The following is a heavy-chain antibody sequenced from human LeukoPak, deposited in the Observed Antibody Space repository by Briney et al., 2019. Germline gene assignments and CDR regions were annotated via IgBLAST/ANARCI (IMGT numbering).Heavy chain of an antibody. D-gene: IGHD3-10*01. V-gene: IGHV3-30-3*01. J-gene: IGHJ6*02. CDR1: GFTVSSNY. CDR2: ISYDGSNK. CDR3: ARDQGWFGAGDNYYGMDV. Sequence: GGSLRLSCAASGFTVSSNYMNWVRQAPGKGLEWVAVISYDGSNKYYADSVKGRFTISRDNSKNTLYLQMNSLRAEDTAVYYCARDQGWFGAGDNYYGMDVWGQGTTVTVSS.